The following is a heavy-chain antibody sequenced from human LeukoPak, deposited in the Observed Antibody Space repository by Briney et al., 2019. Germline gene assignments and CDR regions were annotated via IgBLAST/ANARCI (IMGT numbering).Heavy chain of an antibody. CDR3: ARRKSSGYWNDAFDI. D-gene: IGHD3-22*01. CDR1: GGSISSGGYY. J-gene: IGHJ3*02. Sequence: SETLSLTCTVSGGSISSGGYYWSWIRQHPGKGLEWIGYIYYSGSTYYNPSLKSRVTISVDTSKNQFSLKLSSVTAADTAVYYCARRKSSGYWNDAFDIWGQGTMVTVSS. CDR2: IYYSGST. V-gene: IGHV4-31*03.